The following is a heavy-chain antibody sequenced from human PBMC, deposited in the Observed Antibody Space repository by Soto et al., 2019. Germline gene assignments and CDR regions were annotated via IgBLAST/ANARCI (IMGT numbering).Heavy chain of an antibody. CDR3: AIHGSF. J-gene: IGHJ4*02. CDR1: GVSISDTSYY. V-gene: IGHV4-39*01. D-gene: IGHD3-10*01. CDR2: IYYSGNT. Sequence: SETLSLTCTVSGVSISDTSYYWGWIRQPPGKRPEWIGSIYYSGNTYYNPSLKSRLTISVDSSKNQFSLNMTSVTAADPDVYYCAIHGSFWGQGTLVTVSP.